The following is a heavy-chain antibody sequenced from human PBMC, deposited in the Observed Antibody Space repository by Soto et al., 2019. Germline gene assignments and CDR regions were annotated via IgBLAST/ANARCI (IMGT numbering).Heavy chain of an antibody. V-gene: IGHV4-34*01. Sequence: WETLSLTCAVYGGSFSGYYWSWIRQPPGKGLEWIGEINHSGSTNYNPSLKSRVTISVDTSKNQFPLKLSSVTAADTAVYYCARSTYYYGSASYRFDPWGQGPLLTVSS. D-gene: IGHD3-10*01. CDR2: INHSGST. CDR1: GGSFSGYY. J-gene: IGHJ5*02. CDR3: ARSTYYYGSASYRFDP.